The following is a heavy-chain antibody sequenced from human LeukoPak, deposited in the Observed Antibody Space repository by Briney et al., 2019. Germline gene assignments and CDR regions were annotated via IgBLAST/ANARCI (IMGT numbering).Heavy chain of an antibody. CDR1: GGSMTRSSDY. CDR2: IYYSGSA. CDR3: ARSNSWPVGWFDP. J-gene: IGHJ5*02. V-gene: IGHV4-39*01. Sequence: SETLSLTCFVSGGSMTRSSDYWGWIRQPPGEGLEWIGSIYYSGSANYNPSLKSRVTLSIDTSKNQFSLKLTSMTAADTAVYFCARSNSWPVGWFDPWGQGTLVTVSS. D-gene: IGHD6-13*01.